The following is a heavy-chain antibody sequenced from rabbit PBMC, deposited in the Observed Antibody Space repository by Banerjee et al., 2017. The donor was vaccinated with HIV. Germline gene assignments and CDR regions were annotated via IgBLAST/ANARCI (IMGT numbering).Heavy chain of an antibody. CDR2: IYAGSSGST. CDR3: ARRDGGYVAYGYAYYGMDL. Sequence: QSLEESGGDLVKPGASLTLTCTASGFSFSSYWVCWVRQAPGKGLEWIACIYAGSSGSTYYTSWAKGRFTISKTSSTTVTLQMTSLTAADTATYFCARRDGGYVAYGYAYYGMDLWGQGTLVTVS. D-gene: IGHD6-1*01. J-gene: IGHJ6*01. V-gene: IGHV1S40*01. CDR1: GFSFSSYW.